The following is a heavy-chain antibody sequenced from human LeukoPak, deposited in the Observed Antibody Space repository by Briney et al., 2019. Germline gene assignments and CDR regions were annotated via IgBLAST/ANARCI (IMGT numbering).Heavy chain of an antibody. CDR3: AREGGGHSLGSIGY. Sequence: GASVKVSCKASGYTFTGYYMHWVRQAPGQGLEWMGWINPNSGGTNYAQKFQGRVTMTRDTSISTVYMELSRLRSDDTAVYYCAREGGGHSLGSIGYWGQGTLVTVSS. J-gene: IGHJ4*02. CDR1: GYTFTGYY. CDR2: INPNSGGT. D-gene: IGHD3-16*01. V-gene: IGHV1-2*02.